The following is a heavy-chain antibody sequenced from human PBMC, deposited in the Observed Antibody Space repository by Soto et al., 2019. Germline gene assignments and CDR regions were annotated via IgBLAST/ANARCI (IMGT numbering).Heavy chain of an antibody. CDR3: ARAYDILHGYPGDLDY. V-gene: IGHV3-33*01. J-gene: IGHJ4*02. D-gene: IGHD3-9*01. CDR2: IWYDGSNK. CDR1: GFTFSSYG. Sequence: QVQLVESGGGVVQPGRSLRLSCAASGFTFSSYGMHWVRQAPGKGLEWVAVIWYDGSNKYYADSVKGRFTISRDNSKNPLYLQLNSLRAEDTAVYYGARAYDILHGYPGDLDYWGQGTLVTVSS.